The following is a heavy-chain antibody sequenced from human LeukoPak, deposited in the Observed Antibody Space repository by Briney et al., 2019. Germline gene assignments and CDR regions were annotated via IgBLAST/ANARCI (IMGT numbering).Heavy chain of an antibody. CDR1: GGTFSSYA. V-gene: IGHV1-69*05. Sequence: SVKVSCKASGGTFSSYAISWVRQAPGQGLEWMGGIIPIFGTANYAQKFQGRVTITTDESTSTAYMELSSLRSEDTAVYYCARGTPPVRGGITGTGHFDYWGQGTLVTVSS. CDR2: IIPIFGTA. CDR3: ARGTPPVRGGITGTGHFDY. J-gene: IGHJ4*02. D-gene: IGHD1-7*01.